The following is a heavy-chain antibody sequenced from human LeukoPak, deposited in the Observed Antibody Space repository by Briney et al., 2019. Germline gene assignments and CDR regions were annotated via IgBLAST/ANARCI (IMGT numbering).Heavy chain of an antibody. Sequence: SETLSPTCTVSGGSISSGSYYWSWIRQPAGKGLEWIGRIYTSGSTNYNPSLKSRVTISVDTSKNQFSLKLSSVTAADTAVYYCARDEGGIAAAASAFDIWGQGTMVTVSS. CDR1: GGSISSGSYY. V-gene: IGHV4-61*02. J-gene: IGHJ3*02. CDR3: ARDEGGIAAAASAFDI. CDR2: IYTSGST. D-gene: IGHD6-13*01.